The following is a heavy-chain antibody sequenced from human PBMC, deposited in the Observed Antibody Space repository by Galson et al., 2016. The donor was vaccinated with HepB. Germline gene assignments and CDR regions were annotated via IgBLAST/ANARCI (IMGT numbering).Heavy chain of an antibody. CDR3: ATRGLYSSGWHFDY. V-gene: IGHV1-69*06. CDR1: GGTFNTYA. D-gene: IGHD6-19*01. CDR2: IVPIFGTT. J-gene: IGHJ4*02. Sequence: SVKVSCKASGGTFNTYAITWVRQAPGQGLEWMGGIVPIFGTTNYAQKLLGRVTITADKSTTTAYMELSSLRSVDTAVYYCATRGLYSSGWHFDYWGQGTLVTVS.